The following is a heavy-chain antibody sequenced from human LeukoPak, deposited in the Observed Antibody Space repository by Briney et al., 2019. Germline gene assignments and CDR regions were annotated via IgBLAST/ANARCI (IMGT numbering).Heavy chain of an antibody. J-gene: IGHJ4*02. CDR2: INGDGSTS. CDR1: GFTFYSYW. Sequence: GGSLRLSCAASGFTFYSYWMHWVRQAPGKGLVWVSCINGDGSTSNYADSVKGRFTISRDNAKNTLYLQMNSLRAEDTAVYYCAKEGLVFGVVTNAHFDYWGQGTLVTVSS. V-gene: IGHV3-74*01. CDR3: AKEGLVFGVVTNAHFDY. D-gene: IGHD3-3*01.